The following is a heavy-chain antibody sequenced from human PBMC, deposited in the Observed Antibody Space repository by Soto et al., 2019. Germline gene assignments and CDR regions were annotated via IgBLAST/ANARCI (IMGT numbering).Heavy chain of an antibody. D-gene: IGHD2-21*01. J-gene: IGHJ6*02. V-gene: IGHV1-69*08. CDR2: IIPILGIA. Sequence: QVQLVQSGAEVKKPGSSVKVSCKASGGTFSSYTISWVRQAPGQGLEWMGRIIPILGIANYAQKFQGRVTITADKATSTAYMELSSLRSEDTAVYYCARDGRDYGMDVWGQGTTVTVSS. CDR1: GGTFSSYT. CDR3: ARDGRDYGMDV.